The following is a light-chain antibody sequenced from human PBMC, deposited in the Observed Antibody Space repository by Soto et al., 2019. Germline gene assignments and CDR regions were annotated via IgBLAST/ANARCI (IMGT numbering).Light chain of an antibody. Sequence: DIQMPPAPSTLSASVGDRGTLTCRASQSISSWLAWYQQKPGKAPKLLIYKASSLESGVPSRFSGSGSGTEFTLTISSLQPDDFATYYCQQYNSYSPTFGQGTKVDIK. CDR2: KAS. V-gene: IGKV1-5*03. CDR3: QQYNSYSPT. J-gene: IGKJ1*01. CDR1: QSISSW.